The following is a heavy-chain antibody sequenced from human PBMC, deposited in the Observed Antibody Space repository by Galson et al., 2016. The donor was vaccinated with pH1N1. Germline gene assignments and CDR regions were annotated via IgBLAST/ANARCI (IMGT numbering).Heavy chain of an antibody. V-gene: IGHV2-70*04. D-gene: IGHD3-10*01. CDR1: GFSLSTFGVR. CDR3: ARMGVASGGRYYYGMDV. Sequence: PALVKPTQTLKLTCTFSGFSLSTFGVRVSWIRQSPGKALEWLARIDWDDEKFYSPSLKTRLTISKETSKDQVVLTMTNMDPVDTGTYYCARMGVASGGRYYYGMDVWGQGTTVTVSS. CDR2: IDWDDEK. J-gene: IGHJ6*02.